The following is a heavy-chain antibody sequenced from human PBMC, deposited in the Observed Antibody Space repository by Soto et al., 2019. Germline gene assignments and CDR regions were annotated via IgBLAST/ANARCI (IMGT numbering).Heavy chain of an antibody. V-gene: IGHV3-53*01. CDR3: ARYDSSGYYWPYYYYGMDL. Sequence: PGGSLRLSCAASGFTVSSNYMSWVRQAPGKGLEWVSVIYSGGSTYYADSVKGRFTISRDNSKNTLYLQMNSLRAEDTAVYYCARYDSSGYYWPYYYYGMDLWGQGTTVTVSS. CDR1: GFTVSSNY. CDR2: IYSGGST. J-gene: IGHJ6*02. D-gene: IGHD3-22*01.